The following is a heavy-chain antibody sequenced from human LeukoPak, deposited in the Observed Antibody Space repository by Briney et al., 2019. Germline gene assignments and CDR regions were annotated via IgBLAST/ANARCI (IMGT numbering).Heavy chain of an antibody. CDR1: GFTFSSYA. D-gene: IGHD3-22*01. Sequence: PGGSLRLSCAASGFTFSSYAMSWVRQAPGKRLEWVSAISGSGGSTFYADSVKGRFTISRDNSKNTLYLQMNSLRAEDTAVYYCAKGGAYYYDSSGYYDYWGQGTLVTVSS. V-gene: IGHV3-23*01. J-gene: IGHJ4*02. CDR2: ISGSGGST. CDR3: AKGGAYYYDSSGYYDY.